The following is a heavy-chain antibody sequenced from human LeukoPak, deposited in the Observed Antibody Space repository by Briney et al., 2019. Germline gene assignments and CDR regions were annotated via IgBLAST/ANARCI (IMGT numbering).Heavy chain of an antibody. V-gene: IGHV1-2*02. CDR2: INPNSGGT. CDR3: ARDIVVVPAAVTYYMDV. Sequence: ASVKVSCKASGYTFTGYYIHWVRQAPGQGLEWMGWINPNSGGTNYAQKFQGRVTMTRDTSISTAYMELSRLRSDDTAVYYCARDIVVVPAAVTYYMDVWGKGTTVTVSS. J-gene: IGHJ6*03. CDR1: GYTFTGYY. D-gene: IGHD2-2*01.